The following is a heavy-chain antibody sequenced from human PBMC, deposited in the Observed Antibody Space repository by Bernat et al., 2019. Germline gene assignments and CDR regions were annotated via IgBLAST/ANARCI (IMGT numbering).Heavy chain of an antibody. CDR2: IRNKANSYST. CDR1: GFTFSDHY. J-gene: IGHJ4*02. V-gene: IGHV3-72*01. CDR3: VRTALRAGDCSGFGCYPLGS. Sequence: EVQLVESGGGLVQPGVSLRLSCTASGFTFSDHYMDWVRQAPGKGLEWVGRIRNKANSYSTDYAASVKGRFTVSRDDSKDSLYLQMNSLKFEDPAVYYCVRTALRAGDCSGFGCYPLGSWGQGNLVSVSS. D-gene: IGHD2-2*03.